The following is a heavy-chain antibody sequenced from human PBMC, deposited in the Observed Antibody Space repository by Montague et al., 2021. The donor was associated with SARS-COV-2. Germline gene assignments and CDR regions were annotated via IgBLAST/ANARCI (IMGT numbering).Heavy chain of an antibody. D-gene: IGHD3-22*01. Sequence: SETLSLTCTVSSGSTNNYYWSWIRQPAGKGLEWIGRIHASGISTYKPSLETRVTMSVDTSKNQFSLKLSSVTAADTAVYYCARGRFYYDSGELGSWGQGTLVTVSS. CDR2: IHASGIS. J-gene: IGHJ5*02. V-gene: IGHV4-4*07. CDR1: SGSTNNYY. CDR3: ARGRFYYDSGELGS.